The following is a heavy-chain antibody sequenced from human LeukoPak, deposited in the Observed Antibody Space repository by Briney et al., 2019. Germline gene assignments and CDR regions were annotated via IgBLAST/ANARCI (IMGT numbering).Heavy chain of an antibody. CDR1: GASFSGYY. CDR2: INHSGST. D-gene: IGHD2-15*01. V-gene: IGHV4-34*01. Sequence: PSETLSLTCAVYGASFSGYYWSWVRQPPGKGLEWIGEINHSGSTNYNPSLKSRVTISVDTSKNQFSLKLSSVTAADTAVYYCAGSYIAPGAFDIWGQGTMVTVSS. CDR3: AGSYIAPGAFDI. J-gene: IGHJ3*02.